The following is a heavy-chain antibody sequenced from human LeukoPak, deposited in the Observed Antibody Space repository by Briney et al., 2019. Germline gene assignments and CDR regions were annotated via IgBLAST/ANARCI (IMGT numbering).Heavy chain of an antibody. V-gene: IGHV3-23*01. Sequence: GGSLRLSCAASGFTFSSYAMSWVRQAPGKGLEWVSAISGSGGSTYYADSVKGRFTISRDNSKNTLYPQMNSLRAEDTAVYYCAKDGYSGYKDPYYFDYWGQGTLVTVSS. J-gene: IGHJ4*02. CDR1: GFTFSSYA. CDR3: AKDGYSGYKDPYYFDY. D-gene: IGHD5-12*01. CDR2: ISGSGGST.